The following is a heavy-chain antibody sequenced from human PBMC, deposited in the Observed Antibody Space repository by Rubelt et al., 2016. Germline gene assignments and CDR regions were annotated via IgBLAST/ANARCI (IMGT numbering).Heavy chain of an antibody. CDR1: GLTVSSNY. CDR3: ARDPLVRGVNLVPPGL. Sequence: EVQLVESGGGLVHPGGSLRLSCAASGLTVSSNYMSWIRQAPGKGLEWVSSIYSTGSTYYVDSVKGRFTMSRDHSQKTLYLQMNSLGPVDTAVYYCARDPLVRGVNLVPPGLWGQGTLVTVAS. J-gene: IGHJ4*02. D-gene: IGHD3-10*01. CDR2: IYSTGST. V-gene: IGHV3-66*03.